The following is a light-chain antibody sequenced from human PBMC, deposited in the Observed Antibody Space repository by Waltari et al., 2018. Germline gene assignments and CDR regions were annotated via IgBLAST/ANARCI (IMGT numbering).Light chain of an antibody. CDR1: SGHSSNA. Sequence: QLVLTQSPSASASLGASVKLTCTLSSGHSSNALAWHPHQPGKGPRYLRKVNSDGSHSKGDKIPDRFSGSSSGAEHYLTISSLQSEDEADYYCQTGGHGTWVFGGGTKLTVL. J-gene: IGLJ3*02. CDR3: QTGGHGTWV. V-gene: IGLV4-69*01. CDR2: VNSDGSH.